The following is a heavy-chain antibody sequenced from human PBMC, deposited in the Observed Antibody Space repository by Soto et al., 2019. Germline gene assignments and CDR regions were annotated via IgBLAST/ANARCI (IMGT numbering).Heavy chain of an antibody. J-gene: IGHJ6*02. D-gene: IGHD3-10*01. Sequence: QAQLVESGGGVVQPGRSLRLSCAASGFTFSTYALHWLRQAPGKGLEWVAGISYDVSNKYYIDSVKGRFTISRDNSKNTLYLQMNSLTIEDTAVYYCARDFYGSGASSGQSYDMAVWGPGTTVTVSS. CDR2: ISYDVSNK. V-gene: IGHV3-30-3*01. CDR3: ARDFYGSGASSGQSYDMAV. CDR1: GFTFSTYA.